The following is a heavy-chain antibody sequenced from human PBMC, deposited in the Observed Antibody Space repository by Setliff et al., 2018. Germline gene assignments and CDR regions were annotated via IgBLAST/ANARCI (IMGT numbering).Heavy chain of an antibody. V-gene: IGHV4-4*02. D-gene: IGHD3-10*01. J-gene: IGHJ5*02. CDR2: IYHSGST. CDR1: GGSISSSNW. CDR3: ARSGDYGSGRLSP. Sequence: SETLSLTCAVSGGSISSSNWWSWVRQPPGKGLEWIGEIYHSGSTNYNPSRKSRVTISVDKSKNQFSLKLSSVTAAETAMYYCARSGDYGSGRLSPWGQGTLVTVSS.